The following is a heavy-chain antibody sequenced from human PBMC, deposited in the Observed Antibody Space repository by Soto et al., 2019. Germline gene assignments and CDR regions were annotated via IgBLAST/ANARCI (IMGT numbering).Heavy chain of an antibody. J-gene: IGHJ6*03. CDR1: GFTFSSYA. D-gene: IGHD3-3*01. CDR3: AKEKLQFLVARYYYMXV. V-gene: IGHV3-23*01. CDR2: ISGSGGST. Sequence: GGSLRLSCAASGFTFSSYAMSWVRQAPGKGLEWVSAISGSGGSTYYADSVKGRFTISRDNSKNTLYLQMNSLRAEDTAVYYCAKEKLQFLVARYYYMXVWGKGSTVXVSS.